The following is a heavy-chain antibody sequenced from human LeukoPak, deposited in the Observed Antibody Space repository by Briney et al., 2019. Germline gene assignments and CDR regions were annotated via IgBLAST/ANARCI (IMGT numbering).Heavy chain of an antibody. CDR3: ARGGIAAAGPIDS. CDR2: ISSTSIYT. CDR1: GFTFSEFY. J-gene: IGHJ4*02. D-gene: IGHD6-13*01. V-gene: IGHV3-11*05. Sequence: PGGSLRLSCAASGFTFSEFYMTWIRQAPGKGLEWVSYISSTSIYTKYADSLKGRFTISRDNAKNSLYLQMSSLRAEDTAVYYCARGGIAAAGPIDSWGQGTLVTVSS.